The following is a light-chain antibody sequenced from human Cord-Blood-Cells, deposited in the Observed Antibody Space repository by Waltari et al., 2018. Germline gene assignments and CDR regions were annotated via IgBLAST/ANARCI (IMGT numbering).Light chain of an antibody. J-gene: IGLJ2*01. Sequence: QSALTQPPSASGSPGQSVTISCTGTSSDVGGYNYVTWYPQHPGKSPKLMIYEVSKRPSGVPDLLSGSKSGNPASLTVAGLQAEDDADYYCSSYAGSNNLVFGGGTKLTVL. CDR2: EVS. V-gene: IGLV2-8*01. CDR1: SSDVGGYNY. CDR3: SSYAGSNNLV.